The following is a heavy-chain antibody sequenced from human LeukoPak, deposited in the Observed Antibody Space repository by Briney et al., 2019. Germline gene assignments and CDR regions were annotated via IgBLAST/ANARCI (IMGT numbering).Heavy chain of an antibody. CDR1: DGSINSTNYY. Sequence: SETLSLTCTVSDGSINSTNYYWGWIRQPPGKGLEWIGSIYYSGSTYYNPSLKGRVTISVDTSKNQFSLKLSSVTAADTAVYYCARDLRGGGSYPTAYWGQGTLVTVSS. V-gene: IGHV4-39*02. CDR3: ARDLRGGGSYPTAY. CDR2: IYYSGST. D-gene: IGHD2-15*01. J-gene: IGHJ4*02.